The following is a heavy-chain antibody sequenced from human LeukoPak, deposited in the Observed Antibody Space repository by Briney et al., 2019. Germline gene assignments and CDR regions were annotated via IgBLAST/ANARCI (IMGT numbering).Heavy chain of an antibody. J-gene: IGHJ4*02. Sequence: PSETLSPTCTVSGGSISSYYWSWIRQPPGKGLEWIGYIYYSGSTNYNPSLKSRVTISVDTSKNQFSLKLSSVTAADTAVYYCARDLGGSYPFDYWGQGTLVTVSS. CDR3: ARDLGGSYPFDY. D-gene: IGHD1-26*01. CDR2: IYYSGST. CDR1: GGSISSYY. V-gene: IGHV4-59*01.